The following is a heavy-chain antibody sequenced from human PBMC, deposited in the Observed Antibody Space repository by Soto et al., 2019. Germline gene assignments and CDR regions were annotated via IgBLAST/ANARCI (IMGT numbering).Heavy chain of an antibody. CDR3: DRDPVAAKTDYFDH. D-gene: IGHD2-15*01. J-gene: IGHJ4*02. CDR2: ASPDGGGE. V-gene: IGHV3-30-3*01. CDR1: GYTFNRCV. Sequence: QVQLVDSGENVVQPGRSLRLSCAASGYTFNRCVVHWVRQAPGKGPEWVAVASPDGGGEYYADSVKGRFTISRDNSMNTLYVQMNSLRTEDTGVYYWDRDPVAAKTDYFDHCGRGTLGTVSS.